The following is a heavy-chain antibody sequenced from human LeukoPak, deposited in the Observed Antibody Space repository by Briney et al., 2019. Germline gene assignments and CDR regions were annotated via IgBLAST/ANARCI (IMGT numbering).Heavy chain of an antibody. CDR2: INPNSGGT. V-gene: IGHV1-2*02. D-gene: IGHD3-3*01. Sequence: ASVKVSCKASGYTFTGYYMHWVRQAPGQGLEWMGWINPNSGGTNYAQKFQGRVTMTRDTSISTAYMELSRLRSDDTAVYYCARYSYDLWSGYPPEYGMDVWGQGTTVTVSS. CDR3: ARYSYDLWSGYPPEYGMDV. J-gene: IGHJ6*02. CDR1: GYTFTGYY.